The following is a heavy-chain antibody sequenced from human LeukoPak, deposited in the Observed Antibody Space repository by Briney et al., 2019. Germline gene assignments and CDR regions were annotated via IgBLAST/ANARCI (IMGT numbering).Heavy chain of an antibody. CDR3: ARYSWDAFDI. Sequence: ASVKVSCKASGYTFTGYYMHWVRQAPGQGLEWMGWIDPNSGTTNYAQKFQDWVTMTRDTSISTAYLELTRLKSDDTAVYYCARYSWDAFDIWGQGTMVTVSS. CDR2: IDPNSGTT. J-gene: IGHJ3*02. V-gene: IGHV1-2*04. D-gene: IGHD2-21*01. CDR1: GYTFTGYY.